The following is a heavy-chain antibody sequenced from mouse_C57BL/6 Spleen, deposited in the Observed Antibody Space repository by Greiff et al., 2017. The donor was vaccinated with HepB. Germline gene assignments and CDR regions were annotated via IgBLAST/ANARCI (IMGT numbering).Heavy chain of an antibody. Sequence: EVKLQESGPGLVKPSQSLSLTCSVTGYSITSGYYWNWIRQFPGNKLEWMGYISYDGSNNYNPSLKNRISITRDTSKNQFFLKLNSVTTEDTATYYCAKALAYYSNYKTYWYFDVWGTGTTVTVSS. CDR2: ISYDGSN. V-gene: IGHV3-6*01. CDR1: GYSITSGYY. J-gene: IGHJ1*03. CDR3: AKALAYYSNYKTYWYFDV. D-gene: IGHD2-5*01.